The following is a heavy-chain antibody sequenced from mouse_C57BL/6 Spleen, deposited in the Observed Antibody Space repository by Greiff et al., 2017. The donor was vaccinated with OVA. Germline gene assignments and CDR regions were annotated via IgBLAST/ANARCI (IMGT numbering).Heavy chain of an antibody. D-gene: IGHD4-1*01. CDR1: GFTFSSYA. CDR3: ASHWDEGFAY. J-gene: IGHJ3*01. Sequence: EVQRVESGGGLVKPGGSLKLSCAASGFTFSSYAMSWVRQTPEKRLEWVATISDGGSYTYYPDNVKGRFTISRDNAKNNLYLQMSHLKSEDTAMYYCASHWDEGFAYWGQGTLVTVSA. CDR2: ISDGGSYT. V-gene: IGHV5-4*01.